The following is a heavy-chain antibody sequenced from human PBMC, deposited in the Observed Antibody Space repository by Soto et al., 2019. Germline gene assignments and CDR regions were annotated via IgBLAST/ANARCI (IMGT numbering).Heavy chain of an antibody. J-gene: IGHJ3*02. Sequence: ASVKVSCKASGGTFSSYAISWVRQAPGQGLEWMGGIIPILGIANYAQKFQGRVTITADKSTSTAYMELSSLRSDDTAVYYCARDDGTDAFDIWGQGTMVTVSS. CDR2: IIPILGIA. D-gene: IGHD1-1*01. V-gene: IGHV1-69*10. CDR3: ARDDGTDAFDI. CDR1: GGTFSSYA.